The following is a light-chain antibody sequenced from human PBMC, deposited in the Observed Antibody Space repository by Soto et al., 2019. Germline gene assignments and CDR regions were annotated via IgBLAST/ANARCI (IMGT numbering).Light chain of an antibody. CDR3: NSYTSTITLYV. J-gene: IGLJ1*01. V-gene: IGLV2-14*01. CDR1: SSDVGGYNY. Sequence: QSALTQPASVSGSPGQSITISCTGTSSDVGGYNYVSWYQQHPDKAPKLMIYEVTNRPSGVSFRFSGSKSGNTASLTISGLQPEDEADYYCNSYTSTITLYVFGTGTKLTVL. CDR2: EVT.